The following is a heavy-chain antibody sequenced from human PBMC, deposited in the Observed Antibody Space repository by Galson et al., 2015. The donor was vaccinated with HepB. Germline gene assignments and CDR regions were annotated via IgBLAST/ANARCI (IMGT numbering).Heavy chain of an antibody. Sequence: SVKVSCKASGYTFTNYYIHWVRQAPGQGLECMGIVDPSGDRTTYAQQFQGRVTMTSDTSTSTVYMDLSSLRSDDTAVYYCARHTGGAAIYYHMDLWGKGTTVTVSS. J-gene: IGHJ6*03. CDR3: ARHTGGAAIYYHMDL. CDR2: VDPSGDRT. V-gene: IGHV1-46*01. CDR1: GYTFTNYY. D-gene: IGHD1-26*01.